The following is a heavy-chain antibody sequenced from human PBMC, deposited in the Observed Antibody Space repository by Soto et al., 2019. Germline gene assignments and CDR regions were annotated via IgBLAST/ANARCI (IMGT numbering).Heavy chain of an antibody. D-gene: IGHD1-26*01. CDR3: AGGSAIVGGAEALDV. Sequence: QVQLVQSGAEVKKPGASVRVSCKTSGYTFINYGITWVRQAPGQGLEWMGWLSAYNGDTSSSEKLQDRFTMTTDTSTNTVYMDLRSLTSDDTAVYYCAGGSAIVGGAEALDVWGQGTMVIVSS. J-gene: IGHJ3*01. V-gene: IGHV1-18*01. CDR2: LSAYNGDT. CDR1: GYTFINYG.